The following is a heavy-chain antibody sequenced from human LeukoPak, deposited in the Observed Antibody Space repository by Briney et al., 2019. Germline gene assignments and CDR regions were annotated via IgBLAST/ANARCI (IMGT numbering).Heavy chain of an antibody. CDR1: GYTFTSYD. J-gene: IGHJ4*02. CDR3: ARGRGVLLWFGESFDY. CDR2: MNPNSGNT. V-gene: IGHV1-8*01. Sequence: ALVKVSCKASGYTFTSYDINWVRQATGQGLEWMGWMNPNSGNTGYAQKFQGRVTMTRNTSISTAYMELSSLRSEDTAVYYCARGRGVLLWFGESFDYWGQGTLVTVSS. D-gene: IGHD3-10*01.